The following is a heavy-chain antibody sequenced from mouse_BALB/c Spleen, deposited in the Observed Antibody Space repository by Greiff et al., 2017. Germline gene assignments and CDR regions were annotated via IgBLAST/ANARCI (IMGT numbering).Heavy chain of an antibody. Sequence: QVQLQQSGAELAKPGASVKMSCKASGYTFTSYWMHWVKQRPGQGLEWIGYINPSTGYTEYNQKFKDKATLTADKSSSTAYMQLSSLTSEDSAVYYCAREGYDYGGLFAYWGQGTLVTVSA. V-gene: IGHV1-7*01. CDR2: INPSTGYT. CDR3: AREGYDYGGLFAY. D-gene: IGHD2-4*01. CDR1: GYTFTSYW. J-gene: IGHJ3*01.